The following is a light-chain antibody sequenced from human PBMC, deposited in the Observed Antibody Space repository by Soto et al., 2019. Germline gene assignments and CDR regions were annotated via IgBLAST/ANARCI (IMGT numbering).Light chain of an antibody. CDR2: SAS. Sequence: EIVMTQSPATLSVSPVGRATLSFRASQSISDTLAWYQQKPGQAPRLLIYSASRRATGFPGRFSGSGSGTDFTLTISSLQSEDLAVYYCQQYNNWPWTFGQGTKVDIK. J-gene: IGKJ1*01. V-gene: IGKV3-15*01. CDR1: QSISDT. CDR3: QQYNNWPWT.